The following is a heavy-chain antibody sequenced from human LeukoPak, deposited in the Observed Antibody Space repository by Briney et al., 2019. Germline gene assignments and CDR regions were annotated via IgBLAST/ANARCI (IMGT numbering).Heavy chain of an antibody. V-gene: IGHV4-59*01. J-gene: IGHJ6*03. CDR2: IYYSGSS. Sequence: SETLSLTCNVSGGSISGYHWSWIRQPPGKGLEWLGYIYYSGSSNYNPSLKSRVTMSADTSKSQFSLKLSSVTAADTAVYYCASQRGYSYGYFADNYYYDYMDVWGKGTTVTVSS. CDR3: ASQRGYSYGYFADNYYYDYMDV. D-gene: IGHD5-18*01. CDR1: GGSISGYH.